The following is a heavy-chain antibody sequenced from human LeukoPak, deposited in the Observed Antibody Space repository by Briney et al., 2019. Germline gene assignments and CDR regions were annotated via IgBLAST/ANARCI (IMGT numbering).Heavy chain of an antibody. J-gene: IGHJ4*02. CDR3: AKDPGWELRGVVDY. CDR2: ISGSGGST. V-gene: IGHV3-23*01. CDR1: GFTFSSYA. Sequence: GGSLRLSCAASGFTFSSYAMSWVRQAPGKGLEWVSAISGSGGSTYYADSVKGRFTISRDNSKNTLYLQMNSLRTEDTAVYYCAKDPGWELRGVVDYWGQGTLVTVSS. D-gene: IGHD2-15*01.